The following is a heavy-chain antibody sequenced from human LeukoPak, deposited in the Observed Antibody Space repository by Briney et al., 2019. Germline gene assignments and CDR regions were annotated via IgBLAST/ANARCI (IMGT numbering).Heavy chain of an antibody. CDR1: GYTFTSYY. CDR2: INVGNGNT. Sequence: ASVKVSCKASGYTFTSYYMHWVRQAPGQGLEWMAWINVGNGNTKYSQNFQGRLTITTDTSASTAYMELSSLRSEDTALYFCARDLIVYGSGSYFDYWGQGTLVTVSS. V-gene: IGHV1-3*01. D-gene: IGHD3-10*01. J-gene: IGHJ4*02. CDR3: ARDLIVYGSGSYFDY.